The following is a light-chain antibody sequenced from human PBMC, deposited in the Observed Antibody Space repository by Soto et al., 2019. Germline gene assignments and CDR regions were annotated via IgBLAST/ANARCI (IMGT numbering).Light chain of an antibody. V-gene: IGKV1-39*01. CDR2: AAS. Sequence: DSQMTQSPSSLSASVGDRVTITCRASQSISSYLNWYQQKPGKAPKLLIYAASSLQSGVPSRFSGSGSGTDFTLTISSLQPEDFATYYCQQSYSTPLTFGGGTKWIS. J-gene: IGKJ4*01. CDR1: QSISSY. CDR3: QQSYSTPLT.